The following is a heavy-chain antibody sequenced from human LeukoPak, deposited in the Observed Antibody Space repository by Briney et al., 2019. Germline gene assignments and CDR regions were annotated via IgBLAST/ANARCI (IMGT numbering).Heavy chain of an antibody. V-gene: IGHV3-53*01. CDR3: ARGAGNTVSSRFFDY. CDR2: IYGGGST. J-gene: IGHJ4*02. D-gene: IGHD5/OR15-5a*01. Sequence: GGSLRPSCAASGFTVSSNYMNWVRQAPGKGLEWVSVIYGGGSTYYADSVKGRFTISRDNSKSTLYLQMNSLRPEDTAVYYCARGAGNTVSSRFFDYWGRGTLVTVSS. CDR1: GFTVSSNY.